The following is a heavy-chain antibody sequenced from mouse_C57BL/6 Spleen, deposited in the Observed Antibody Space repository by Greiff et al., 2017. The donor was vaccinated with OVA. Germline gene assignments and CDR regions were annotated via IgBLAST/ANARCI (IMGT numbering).Heavy chain of an antibody. CDR2: IYPGSGNT. CDR1: GYTFTDYY. Sequence: QVQLQQSGAELVRPGASVKLSCKASGYTFTDYYINWVKQRPGQGLEWIARIYPGSGNTYYNEKFKGKATLTAEKSSSTAYMQLSSLTSEDSAVYFCASPYDYSDWYFDVWGTGTTVTVSS. CDR3: ASPYDYSDWYFDV. D-gene: IGHD2-4*01. V-gene: IGHV1-76*01. J-gene: IGHJ1*03.